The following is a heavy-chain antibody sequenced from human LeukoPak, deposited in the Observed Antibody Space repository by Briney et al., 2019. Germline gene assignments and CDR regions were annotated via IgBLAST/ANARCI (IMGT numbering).Heavy chain of an antibody. D-gene: IGHD4-17*01. CDR2: ISGSGGST. CDR3: GRGNGDYGGVDY. V-gene: IGHV3-23*01. Sequence: GGSLRLSCAASGFTFSSYAMSWVRQAPGKGLEWVSAISGSGGSTYYADSAQGRFTISRDNGQNSVWLQMNNLRAEDTAVYHCGRGNGDYGGVDYWGQGTLVTVSS. CDR1: GFTFSSYA. J-gene: IGHJ4*02.